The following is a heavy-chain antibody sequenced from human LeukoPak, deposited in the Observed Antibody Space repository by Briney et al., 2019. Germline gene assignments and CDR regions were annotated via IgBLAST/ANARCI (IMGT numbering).Heavy chain of an antibody. J-gene: IGHJ4*02. CDR3: ARDDVGEGYNWNDVEFVGDY. CDR1: GGTFISYA. V-gene: IGHV1-69*13. Sequence: ASVKVSCKASGGTFISYAISWVRQAPGQGLEWMGGIIPIFGTANYAQKFQGRVTITADESTSTAYMELSSLRSEDTAVYYCARDDVGEGYNWNDVEFVGDYWGQGTLVTVSS. D-gene: IGHD1-20*01. CDR2: IIPIFGTA.